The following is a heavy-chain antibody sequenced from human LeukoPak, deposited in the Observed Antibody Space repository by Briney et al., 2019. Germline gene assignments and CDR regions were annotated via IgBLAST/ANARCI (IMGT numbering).Heavy chain of an antibody. Sequence: GDSVKASCQASGHTFTSYGISWVRQAPGQGLEWMGGIIPIFGTANYAQKFQGRVTITADESTSTAYMELSSLTSEDTAVYYCARSSNGGSSDYWGQGTLVTVSS. CDR2: IIPIFGTA. D-gene: IGHD4-11*01. CDR1: GHTFTSYG. J-gene: IGHJ4*02. V-gene: IGHV1-69*13. CDR3: ARSSNGGSSDY.